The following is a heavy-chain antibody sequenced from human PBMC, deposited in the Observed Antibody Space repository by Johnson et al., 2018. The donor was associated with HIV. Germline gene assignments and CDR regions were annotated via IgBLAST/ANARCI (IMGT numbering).Heavy chain of an antibody. D-gene: IGHD3-22*01. J-gene: IGHJ3*02. CDR1: GFTFSSYG. V-gene: IGHV3-30*19. Sequence: QVQLVESGGGVVQPGGSLRLSCAASGFTFSSYGMHWVRQAPGKGLEWVAVISYDGSNKYYADSVKGRFTISRDNSKNMMCLQMNSLRAEDTAVYYCAKEYYYDSSGFPDAFDIWGQGTMVTVSS. CDR2: ISYDGSNK. CDR3: AKEYYYDSSGFPDAFDI.